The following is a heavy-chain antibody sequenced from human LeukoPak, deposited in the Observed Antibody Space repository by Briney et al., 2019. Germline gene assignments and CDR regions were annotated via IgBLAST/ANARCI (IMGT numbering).Heavy chain of an antibody. J-gene: IGHJ4*02. CDR1: GFTFGDHS. V-gene: IGHV3-49*03. D-gene: IGHD3-9*01. Sequence: PWGSLRLSCTASGFTFGDHSVSWFRQAPGKGLEWVGFIRSKAYGGTAEYAASVKGRFTISRDDSKSVAYLQMDSLKTEDTAAYYCTREIRYFDWFQADYWGQGTLVTVSS. CDR2: IRSKAYGGTA. CDR3: TREIRYFDWFQADY.